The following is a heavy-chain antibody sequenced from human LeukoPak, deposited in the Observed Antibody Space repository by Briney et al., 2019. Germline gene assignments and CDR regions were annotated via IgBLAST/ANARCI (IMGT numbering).Heavy chain of an antibody. CDR2: ISSDGSRT. V-gene: IGHV3-74*01. J-gene: IGHJ4*01. Sequence: GGSERLSCAASGFTFSDYWMHWVRQAPGKGLVWVSRISSDGSRTTYADSLKGRFTISRDNARNTMSLQMNSLRAEDTAVYYCVRDCQGGWIGYWGQGSLLTVPS. CDR1: GFTFSDYW. CDR3: VRDCQGGWIGY. D-gene: IGHD6-19*01.